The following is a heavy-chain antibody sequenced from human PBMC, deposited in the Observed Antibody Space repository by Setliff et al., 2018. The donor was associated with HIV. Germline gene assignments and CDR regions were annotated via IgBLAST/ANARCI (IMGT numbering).Heavy chain of an antibody. CDR2: IYYGGTT. D-gene: IGHD6-13*01. V-gene: IGHV4-39*01. CDR3: ARLRAAGTVHYFDP. J-gene: IGHJ5*02. CDR1: GGSIRSIDYF. Sequence: PSETLSLTCTVSGGSIRSIDYFWGWIRQPPGKGLEWLGNIGNIYYGGTTYYNPSLKGRITISVFTSSQQLSLTLTSVTPADTAVYYCARLRAAGTVHYFDPWGQGTQVTISS.